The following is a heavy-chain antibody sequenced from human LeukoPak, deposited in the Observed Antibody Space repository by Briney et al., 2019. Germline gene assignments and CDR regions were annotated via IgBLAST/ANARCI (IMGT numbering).Heavy chain of an antibody. CDR2: ISGTGGST. J-gene: IGHJ4*02. V-gene: IGHV3-23*01. D-gene: IGHD1-26*01. CDR3: ARAHPGWEY. CDR1: GITFSSYA. Sequence: PGGSLRLSCAASGITFSSYAMSWVRQAPGKGLEWVSGISGTGGSTYYADSIKGRFTISRDNSKNSLYLQMNSLRAEDTAVYYCARAHPGWEYWGQGTLVTVSS.